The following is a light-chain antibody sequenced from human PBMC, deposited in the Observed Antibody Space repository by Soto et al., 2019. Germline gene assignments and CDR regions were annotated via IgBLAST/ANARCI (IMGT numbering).Light chain of an antibody. Sequence: DIQMTQSPSSLSASVGDRVTITCRASQSISSYLNWYQQKPGKAPKLLIYAASSLQSGVPSRFSGSGSGTEVTLTISSLQPEDVSTSYCQQRYSTTPWTFGPGTKVDIK. CDR2: AAS. CDR3: QQRYSTTPWT. V-gene: IGKV1-39*01. CDR1: QSISSY. J-gene: IGKJ3*01.